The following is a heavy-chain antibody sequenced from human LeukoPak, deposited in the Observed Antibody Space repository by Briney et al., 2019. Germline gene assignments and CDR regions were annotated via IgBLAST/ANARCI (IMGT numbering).Heavy chain of an antibody. J-gene: IGHJ6*02. CDR3: ARVDRFGDLNYYYYGMDV. V-gene: IGHV4-59*01. D-gene: IGHD3-10*01. Sequence: KPSETLSLTCAVSGGSISSYHWSWIRQPPGKGLEWIGYIYYSGSTNYNPSLKSRVTISVDTSKNQFSLKLSSVTAADTAVYYCARVDRFGDLNYYYYGMDVWGQGTTVTVSS. CDR2: IYYSGST. CDR1: GGSISSYH.